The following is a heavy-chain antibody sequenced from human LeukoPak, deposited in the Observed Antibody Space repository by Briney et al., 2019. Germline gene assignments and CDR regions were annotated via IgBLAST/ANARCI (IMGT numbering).Heavy chain of an antibody. Sequence: ASVKVSCKASGYTFTSYGISWVRQAPGQGLEWMGWISTYNGNTNYAQKFQGRVTMTTDTSTSTVYMELRSLRSDDAAVYYCARVISSSWHPDYYFDYWGQGTLVTVSS. V-gene: IGHV1-18*01. CDR1: GYTFTSYG. D-gene: IGHD6-13*01. CDR2: ISTYNGNT. CDR3: ARVISSSWHPDYYFDY. J-gene: IGHJ4*02.